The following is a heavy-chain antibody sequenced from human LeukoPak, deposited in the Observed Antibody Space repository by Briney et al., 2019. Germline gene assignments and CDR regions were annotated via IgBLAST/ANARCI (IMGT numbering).Heavy chain of an antibody. D-gene: IGHD3-10*01. CDR3: AREVKGVTMALDV. Sequence: PGGSLRLSCAASGFTFDDYGMSWVRQAPGKGLEWFSGINWSGGSTGYADSVKGRFTISRDNAKNSLHLQMTSLRAEDTAVYYCAREVKGVTMALDVWGKGTTVTISS. CDR2: INWSGGST. J-gene: IGHJ6*04. V-gene: IGHV3-20*04. CDR1: GFTFDDYG.